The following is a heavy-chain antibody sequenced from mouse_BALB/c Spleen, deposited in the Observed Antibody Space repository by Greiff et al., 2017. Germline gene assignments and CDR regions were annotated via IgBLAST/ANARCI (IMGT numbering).Heavy chain of an antibody. CDR3: ALTGIYAMDY. Sequence: EVMLVESGGGLVQPGGSRKLSCAASGFTFSSFGMHWVRQAPEKGLEWVAYISSGSSTIYYADTVKGRFTISRDNPKNTLFLQMTSLRSEDTAMYYCALTGIYAMDYWGQGTSVTVSS. J-gene: IGHJ4*01. CDR2: ISSGSSTI. V-gene: IGHV5-17*02. CDR1: GFTFSSFG. D-gene: IGHD4-1*01.